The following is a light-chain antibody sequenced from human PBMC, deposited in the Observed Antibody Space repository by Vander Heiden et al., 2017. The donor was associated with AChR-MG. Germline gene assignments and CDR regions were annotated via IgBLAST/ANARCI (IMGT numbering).Light chain of an antibody. CDR3: SSYTSRSTLI. V-gene: IGLV2-14*03. CDR1: SSDIGGYNY. J-gene: IGLJ2*01. CDR2: AVF. Sequence: QSALTQPASVSGSPGQSLTISCTGTSSDIGGYNYVSWYQQHPGKAPNLVIFAVFERPSGVSNRFSGSKSGNTASLSISGLQAEDEAEYYCSSYTSRSTLIFGGGTKLTVL.